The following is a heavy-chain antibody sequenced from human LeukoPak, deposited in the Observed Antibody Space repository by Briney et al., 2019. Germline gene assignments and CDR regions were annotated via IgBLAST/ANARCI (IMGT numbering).Heavy chain of an antibody. V-gene: IGHV3-23*01. J-gene: IGHJ4*02. CDR3: AKDRSSTTSCSNY. D-gene: IGHD2-2*01. CDR1: GFNFSNYA. CDR2: VTGSSSNT. Sequence: PVGSLRLSCAASGFNFSNYAMTWVRQAPGKGLEWVSAVTGSSSNTYYADSVKGRFTISRDNSKNMLYLEMNSLRVEDTAIYYCAKDRSSTTSCSNYWGRGTLVTVSS.